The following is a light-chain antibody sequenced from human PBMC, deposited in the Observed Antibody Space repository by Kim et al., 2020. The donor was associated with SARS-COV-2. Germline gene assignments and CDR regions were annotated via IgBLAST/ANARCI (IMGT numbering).Light chain of an antibody. J-gene: IGKJ5*01. Sequence: ASVGDRVTITCRASQGISSALAWYQQKPGKAPKLLIYDASSLEGGVPSRFSGSGSGTDFTLTISSLQPEDFATYYCQQFNSYRITFGQGTRLEIK. CDR2: DAS. CDR1: QGISSA. V-gene: IGKV1-13*02. CDR3: QQFNSYRIT.